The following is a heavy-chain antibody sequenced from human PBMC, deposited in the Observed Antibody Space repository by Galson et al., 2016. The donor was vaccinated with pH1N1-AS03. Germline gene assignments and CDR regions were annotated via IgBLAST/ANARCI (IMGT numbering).Heavy chain of an antibody. CDR3: STDETFYYYYGMDV. Sequence: SLRLSCAASGFTFSNAWMTWVRQAPGKGLEWVGRIKSKSDGGTTDYAAPVKARFTISRDDSKKTRYLQMNSLKTEDTAVYYCSTDETFYYYYGMDVWGRGTTVTVS. J-gene: IGHJ6*02. CDR2: IKSKSDGGTT. V-gene: IGHV3-15*01. CDR1: GFTFSNAW.